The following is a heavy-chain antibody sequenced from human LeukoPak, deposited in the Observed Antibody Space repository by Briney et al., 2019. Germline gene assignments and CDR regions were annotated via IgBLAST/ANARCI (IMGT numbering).Heavy chain of an antibody. CDR1: GGSFSGYY. V-gene: IGHV4-34*01. Sequence: SETLSLTCAVYGGSFSGYYWSWIRQPPGKGLEWIGEINHSGSTNYNPSLKSRVTISVDTSKNQFSLKLSSVTAADTAVYYCARGRATIDYWGQGTLVTVSS. J-gene: IGHJ4*02. CDR3: ARGRATIDY. CDR2: INHSGST.